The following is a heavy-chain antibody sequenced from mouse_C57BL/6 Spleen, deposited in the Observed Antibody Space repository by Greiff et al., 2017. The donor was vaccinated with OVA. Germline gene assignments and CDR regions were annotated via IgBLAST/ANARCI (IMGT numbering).Heavy chain of an antibody. V-gene: IGHV1-55*01. J-gene: IGHJ1*03. CDR3: ASYYEKYFDV. D-gene: IGHD2-4*01. CDR2: IYPGSGST. Sequence: QVQLQQPGAELVKPGASVKMSCKASGYTFTSYWITWVKPRPGQGLEWIGDIYPGSGSTNYNEKFKSKATLTVDTSSSTAYMQLSSLTSEDSAVYYCASYYEKYFDVWGTGTTVTVSS. CDR1: GYTFTSYW.